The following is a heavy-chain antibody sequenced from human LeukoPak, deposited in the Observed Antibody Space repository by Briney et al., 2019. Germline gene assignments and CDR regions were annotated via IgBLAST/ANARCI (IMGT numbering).Heavy chain of an antibody. CDR2: IYHSGST. D-gene: IGHD3-22*01. V-gene: IGHV4-38-2*01. J-gene: IGHJ4*02. CDR1: GASISSSNW. Sequence: PSETLSLTCAVSGASISSSNWLSWVRQPPGKGLEWIGSIYHSGSTYYNPSLKSRVTISVDTSKNQFSLKLSSVTAADTAVYYCARGRYYDSSGRGWEFDYWGQGTLVTVSS. CDR3: ARGRYYDSSGRGWEFDY.